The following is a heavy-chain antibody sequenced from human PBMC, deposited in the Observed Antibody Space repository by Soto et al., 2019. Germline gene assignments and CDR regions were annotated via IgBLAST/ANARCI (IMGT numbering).Heavy chain of an antibody. CDR1: GGSISSSNW. D-gene: IGHD1-1*01. V-gene: IGHV4-4*02. J-gene: IGHJ5*02. Sequence: QVQLQESGPGLVKPSGTLSLTCAVSGGSISSSNWWSWVRQPPGRGLEWIGEIYHSGSTNYNPSLKSRVTISVDKSKNQFSLKLSSVTAADTAVYYCARDSALLQRDDWFDPWGQGTLVTVSS. CDR3: ARDSALLQRDDWFDP. CDR2: IYHSGST.